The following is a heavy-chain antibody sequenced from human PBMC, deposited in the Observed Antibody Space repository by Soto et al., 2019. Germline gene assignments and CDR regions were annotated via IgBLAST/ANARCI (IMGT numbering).Heavy chain of an antibody. V-gene: IGHV3-23*01. CDR2: ISGSGGST. J-gene: IGHJ4*02. CDR3: AKTSHIVVVVAARDY. D-gene: IGHD2-15*01. Sequence: EVQLLESGGGLVQPGGSLRLSCAASGFTFSSYAMSWVRQAPGKGLEWVSAISGSGGSTYYADSVKGRFTISRDNSKNTLNQQMNSLRAEDTAVYYCAKTSHIVVVVAARDYWGQGTLVTVSS. CDR1: GFTFSSYA.